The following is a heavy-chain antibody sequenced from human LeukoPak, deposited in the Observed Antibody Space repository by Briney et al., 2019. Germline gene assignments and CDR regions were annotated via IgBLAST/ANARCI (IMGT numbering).Heavy chain of an antibody. D-gene: IGHD3-22*01. V-gene: IGHV4-34*01. J-gene: IGHJ4*02. Sequence: KASETLSLTCAVYGGSFSGYYWSWIRQPPGKGLEWIGEINHSGSTNYNPSLKSRVTISVDTSKNQFSLKLSSVTAADTAVYYCARGLYYYDSSGYYYVYYFDYWGQGTLVTVSS. CDR1: GGSFSGYY. CDR2: INHSGST. CDR3: ARGLYYYDSSGYYYVYYFDY.